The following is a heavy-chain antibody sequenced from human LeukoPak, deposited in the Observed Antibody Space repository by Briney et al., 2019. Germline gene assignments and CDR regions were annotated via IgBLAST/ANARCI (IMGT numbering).Heavy chain of an antibody. D-gene: IGHD2-2*02. CDR3: ARDRNIVVVPAAILGVYYYGMDV. J-gene: IGHJ6*02. CDR1: GFTFSSYE. CDR2: ISSSGSTI. Sequence: GGSLRLSCAASGFTFSSYEMNWVRQAPGKGLEWVSYISSSGSTIYYADSVKGRFTISRDNAKNSLYLQMNSLRAEDTAVYYCARDRNIVVVPAAILGVYYYGMDVWGQGTTVTVSS. V-gene: IGHV3-48*03.